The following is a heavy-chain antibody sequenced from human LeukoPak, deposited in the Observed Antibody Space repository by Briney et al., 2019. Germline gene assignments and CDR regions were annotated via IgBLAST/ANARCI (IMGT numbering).Heavy chain of an antibody. CDR1: GYTFTGYY. D-gene: IGHD5-18*01. CDR3: ARGTPSSYGSPLYSFDN. J-gene: IGHJ4*02. CDR2: INPNSGGT. V-gene: IGHV1-2*02. Sequence: ASVKVSCKASGYTFTGYYMHWVRQAPGQGLEWMGWINPNSGGTVSAQNFQARVTRRRDTSISTAYMELSRLTSDDTAVYYCARGTPSSYGSPLYSFDNWGQGTLVTVSS.